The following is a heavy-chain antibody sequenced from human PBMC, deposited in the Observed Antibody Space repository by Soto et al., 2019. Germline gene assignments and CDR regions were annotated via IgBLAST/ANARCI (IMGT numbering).Heavy chain of an antibody. Sequence: QVQLQESGPGLVKPSGTLSLTCAVSGGSISSSNWWSWVRQPPGKGLEWIGEIYHSGSTNYNPSLQSRVNISVVKSTHQCSLKRSSVTAADTAVYYCASVSGSYYYGMAVWGQGTTVTVS. D-gene: IGHD1-26*01. V-gene: IGHV4-4*02. CDR2: IYHSGST. CDR1: GGSISSSNW. CDR3: ASVSGSYYYGMAV. J-gene: IGHJ6*02.